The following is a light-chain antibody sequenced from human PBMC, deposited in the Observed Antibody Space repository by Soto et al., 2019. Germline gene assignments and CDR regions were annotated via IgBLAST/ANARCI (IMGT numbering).Light chain of an antibody. Sequence: EIVLTQSPGTLSLSPGERATLSCRASQSVSSSYLAWYQQKPGQAPRLLIYAASSRATGIPDRFSGSGSGTDFTLTISRLEPEDFAVYYCQLYGSSPRYTFGQGTKVEIK. V-gene: IGKV3-20*01. J-gene: IGKJ2*01. CDR2: AAS. CDR1: QSVSSSY. CDR3: QLYGSSPRYT.